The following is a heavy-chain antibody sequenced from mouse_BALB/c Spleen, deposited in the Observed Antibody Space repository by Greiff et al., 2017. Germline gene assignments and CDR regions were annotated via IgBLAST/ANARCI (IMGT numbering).Heavy chain of an antibody. CDR2: ISSGGGST. V-gene: IGHV5-12-1*01. CDR1: GFAFSSYD. J-gene: IGHJ4*01. D-gene: IGHD2-4*01. CDR3: ARIYYDYLDY. Sequence: DVMLVESGGGLVKPGGSLKLSCAASGFAFSSYDMSWVRQTPEKRLEWVAYISSGGGSTYYPDTVKGRFTISRDNAKNTLYLQMSSLKSEDTAMYYCARIYYDYLDYWGQGTSVTVSS.